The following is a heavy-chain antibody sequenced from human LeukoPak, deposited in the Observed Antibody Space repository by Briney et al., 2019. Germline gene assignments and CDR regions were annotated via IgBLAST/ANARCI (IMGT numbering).Heavy chain of an antibody. V-gene: IGHV4-59*01. D-gene: IGHD3-3*01. J-gene: IGHJ4*02. CDR3: ARAPTASDITIFGVVNFDY. Sequence: SETLSLTCTVSGGSISSYYWSWIRQPPGKGLEWIGYIYYSGSTNYNPSLKSRVTISVDTSKNQFSLKLSSVTAADTAVYYCARAPTASDITIFGVVNFDYWGQGTLVTVSS. CDR2: IYYSGST. CDR1: GGSISSYY.